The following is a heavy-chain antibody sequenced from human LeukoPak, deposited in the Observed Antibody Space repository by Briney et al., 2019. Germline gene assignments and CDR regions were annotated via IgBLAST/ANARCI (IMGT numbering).Heavy chain of an antibody. V-gene: IGHV4-34*01. J-gene: IGHJ4*02. D-gene: IGHD5-18*01. Sequence: NPSETLSLTCAVYGGSFSGYYWSWIRQPPGKGLEWIGEINHSGSTNYNPSLKSRVTISVDTSKNQFSLKLSSVTAADTAVYYCARGRYSYGKGGDYWGQGTLVTVSS. CDR2: INHSGST. CDR1: GGSFSGYY. CDR3: ARGRYSYGKGGDY.